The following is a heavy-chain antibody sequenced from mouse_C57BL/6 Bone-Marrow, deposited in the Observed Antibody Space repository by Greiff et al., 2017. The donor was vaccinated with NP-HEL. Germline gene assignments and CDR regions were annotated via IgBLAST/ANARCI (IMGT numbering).Heavy chain of an antibody. D-gene: IGHD2-3*01. V-gene: IGHV10-1*01. J-gene: IGHJ2*01. CDR1: GFSFNTYA. CDR3: VREGGYDPYYFDY. CDR2: IRSKSNNYAT. Sequence: GGGLVQPKGSLKLSCAASGFSFNTYAMNWVRQAPGKGLEWVARIRSKSNNYATYYADSVKDRFTISRDDSESMLYLQMNNLKTEDTAMYYCVREGGYDPYYFDYWGQGTTLTVSS.